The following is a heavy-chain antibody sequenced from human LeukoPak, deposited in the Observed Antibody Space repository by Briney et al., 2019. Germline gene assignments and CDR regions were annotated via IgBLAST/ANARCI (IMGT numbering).Heavy chain of an antibody. J-gene: IGHJ6*02. CDR3: SRGTLDYYYSGMDV. CDR2: IDTSGRP. CDR1: GGSISSYY. Sequence: PSETLSLTCTVSGGSISSYYWNWIRQPAGKGLEWIGRIDTSGRPNYNPSLKSRVIISVDTSKDQFSLNLNSVTAADTAVYYCSRGTLDYYYSGMDVWGRGTTVTVSS. V-gene: IGHV4-4*07.